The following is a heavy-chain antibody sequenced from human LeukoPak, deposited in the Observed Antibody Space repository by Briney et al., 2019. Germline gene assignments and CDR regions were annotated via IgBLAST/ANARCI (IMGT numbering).Heavy chain of an antibody. D-gene: IGHD3-22*01. Sequence: SGTLSLTCAVSGGSISSSNWWSWVRQPPGKGLEWIGEIYHSGSTNYNPSLKSRVTISVDKSKNQFSLKLSSVTAADTAVYYCARGGFRPPYYYDSSGYSKYYFDYWGQGTLVTVSS. V-gene: IGHV4-4*02. J-gene: IGHJ4*02. CDR3: ARGGFRPPYYYDSSGYSKYYFDY. CDR1: GGSISSSNW. CDR2: IYHSGST.